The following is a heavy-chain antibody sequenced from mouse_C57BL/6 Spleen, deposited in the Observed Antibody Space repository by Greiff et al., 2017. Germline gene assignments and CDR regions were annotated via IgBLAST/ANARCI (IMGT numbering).Heavy chain of an antibody. V-gene: IGHV2-3*01. D-gene: IGHD2-2*01. CDR2: IWGDGST. Sequence: QVQLQQSGPGLVAPSQSLSITCTVSGFSLTSYGVSWVRQPPGKGLEWLGVIWGDGSTNYHSALISRLSISKDNSKSQVFLKLNSLQTDDTATYYCAKGAAMVTTGGLAYWGQGTLVTVSA. J-gene: IGHJ3*01. CDR3: AKGAAMVTTGGLAY. CDR1: GFSLTSYG.